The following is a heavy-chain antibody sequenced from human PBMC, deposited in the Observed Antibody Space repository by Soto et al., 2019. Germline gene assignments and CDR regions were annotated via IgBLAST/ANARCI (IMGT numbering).Heavy chain of an antibody. CDR1: GFTFSSYG. J-gene: IGHJ4*02. V-gene: IGHV3-33*06. D-gene: IGHD3-22*01. Sequence: GGSLRLSCAASGFTFSSYGMHWVRQAPGKGLEWVAVIWYDGSNKYYADSVKGRFTISRDNSKNTLYLQMNSLRAEDTAVYYCAKSPGMYYYDSSGYYHYDYWGQGT. CDR3: AKSPGMYYYDSSGYYHYDY. CDR2: IWYDGSNK.